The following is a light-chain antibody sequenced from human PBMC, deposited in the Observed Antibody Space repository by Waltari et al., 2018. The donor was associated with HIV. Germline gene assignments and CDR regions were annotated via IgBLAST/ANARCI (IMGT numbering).Light chain of an antibody. V-gene: IGKV1-5*03. CDR3: QQYNSDPS. J-gene: IGKJ5*01. Sequence: DIHMTQSPSTLSAFVGDRVTITCRAGTGISNWLAWYQQKPGKAPKLLIHKASVLENGDSSRFSGSRFGTDFTLIIDSVEPDDCATYYCQQYNSDPSFGQGTRLEMK. CDR2: KAS. CDR1: TGISNW.